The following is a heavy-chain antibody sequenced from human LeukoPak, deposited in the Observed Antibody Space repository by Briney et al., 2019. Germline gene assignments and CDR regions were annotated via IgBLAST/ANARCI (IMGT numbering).Heavy chain of an antibody. CDR3: ARGFSKDAFDI. D-gene: IGHD2/OR15-2a*01. CDR1: GCTFTGYD. Sequence: GASVKVSCKASGCTFTGYDINWVRQATGQGLEWMGWMNPNSGNTGYAQKFQGRVTMTRNTSISTAYMELSSLRSEDTAVYYCARGFSKDAFDIWGQGAMVTVSS. CDR2: MNPNSGNT. J-gene: IGHJ3*02. V-gene: IGHV1-8*01.